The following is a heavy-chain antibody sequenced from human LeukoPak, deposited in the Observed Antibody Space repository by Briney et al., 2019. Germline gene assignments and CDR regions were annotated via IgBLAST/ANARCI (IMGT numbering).Heavy chain of an antibody. V-gene: IGHV4-34*01. D-gene: IGHD3-3*01. Sequence: NPSETLSLTCAVYGGSFSGYYWSWIRQPPGKGLEWIGEINHSGSTNYNPSLKSRVTISVDTSKNQFSLKLSSVTAADTAVYYCARGPSPYDFWSGYYSFGMDVWGQGTTVTVSS. CDR2: INHSGST. J-gene: IGHJ6*02. CDR3: ARGPSPYDFWSGYYSFGMDV. CDR1: GGSFSGYY.